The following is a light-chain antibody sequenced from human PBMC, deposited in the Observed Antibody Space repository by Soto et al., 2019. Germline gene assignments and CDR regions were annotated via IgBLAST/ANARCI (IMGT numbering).Light chain of an antibody. CDR3: LQHNSYPRT. CDR1: QGISSD. J-gene: IGKJ2*01. V-gene: IGKV1-17*01. Sequence: DIQMTQSPSSLSASVGDRVTITCRASQGISSDLGWYQQKPGKGPKRLIYAASSLQSGVPSRFSGSGSGTEFTLTISSLQPEDFATYYCLQHNSYPRTFGQGTKLEIK. CDR2: AAS.